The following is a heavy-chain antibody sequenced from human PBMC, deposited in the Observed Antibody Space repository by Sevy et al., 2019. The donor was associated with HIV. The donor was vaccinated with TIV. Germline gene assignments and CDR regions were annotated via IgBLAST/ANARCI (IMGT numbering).Heavy chain of an antibody. CDR1: GGSISSYY. CDR2: IYYSGST. Sequence: SETLSLTCTVSGGSISSYYWSWIRQPPGKGLEWIGYIYYSGSTNYNPSLKSRVTISVDTSKNQCSLKLRSVTGAGTAVYYCARDRVGYYDFWSGYSNYYYGMDVWGQGTMVTVSS. J-gene: IGHJ6*02. V-gene: IGHV4-59*01. D-gene: IGHD3-3*01. CDR3: ARDRVGYYDFWSGYSNYYYGMDV.